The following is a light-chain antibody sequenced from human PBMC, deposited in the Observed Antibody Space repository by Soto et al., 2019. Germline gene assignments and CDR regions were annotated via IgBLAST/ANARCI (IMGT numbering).Light chain of an antibody. CDR3: QQYNDWLWT. J-gene: IGKJ1*01. CDR2: GAS. CDR1: QSVTYN. V-gene: IGKV3-15*01. Sequence: ETTLTQSPATLSASPGERVTLSCRATQSVTYNLAWYQQKPGQAPRLLIYGASTRPTGIPARFSGRGSGTEFTLTITSLQSEDFAVYYCQQYNDWLWTFGQVTKVEIK.